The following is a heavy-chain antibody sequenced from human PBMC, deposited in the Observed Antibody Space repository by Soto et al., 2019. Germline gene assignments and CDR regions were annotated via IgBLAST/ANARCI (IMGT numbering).Heavy chain of an antibody. V-gene: IGHV1-46*01. D-gene: IGHD2-2*03. CDR3: ARDLDIVVVPAAGGRSYYYYGMDV. CDR2: INPSGGST. Sequence: RASVKVSCKASGYTFTSYYMHWVRQAPGQGLEWMGIINPSGGSTSYAQKFQGRVTMTRDTSTSTVYMELSSLRSEDTAVYYCARDLDIVVVPAAGGRSYYYYGMDVWGQGTTVTVSS. CDR1: GYTFTSYY. J-gene: IGHJ6*02.